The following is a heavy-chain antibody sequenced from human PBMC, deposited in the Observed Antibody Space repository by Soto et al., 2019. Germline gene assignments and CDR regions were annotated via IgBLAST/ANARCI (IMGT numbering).Heavy chain of an antibody. D-gene: IGHD6-25*01. CDR3: VKEARLADV. V-gene: IGHV3-11*06. CDR2: ISGSSSDT. Sequence: QVQLVESGGGLVKPGGSLRLSCAASGFSFSHNYMNWIRQVPGKGLEWLSYISGSSSDTNYADSVRVRFTISRDNAKNSLYLQMNSLRVEDTGVYYCVKEARLADVWGQGTTVTVSS. J-gene: IGHJ6*02. CDR1: GFSFSHNY.